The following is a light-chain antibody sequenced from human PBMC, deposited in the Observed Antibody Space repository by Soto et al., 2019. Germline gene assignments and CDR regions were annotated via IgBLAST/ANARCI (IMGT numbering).Light chain of an antibody. CDR2: AAP. CDR3: QQLKTYPLT. Sequence: DIHLTQSPSYLSASVGDRVTITCRASQGISSYLAWYQQRAGKAPKFLMYAAPTLQNGVPSRFSGSGSGTEFALTISSLQPEDFATYYCQQLKTYPLTFGGGTKVDIK. V-gene: IGKV1-9*01. CDR1: QGISSY. J-gene: IGKJ4*01.